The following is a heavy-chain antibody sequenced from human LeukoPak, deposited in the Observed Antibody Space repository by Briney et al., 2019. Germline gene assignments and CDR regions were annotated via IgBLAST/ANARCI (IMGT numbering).Heavy chain of an antibody. V-gene: IGHV3-48*02. CDR1: GFTFSNYG. CDR2: ISGSSDAI. J-gene: IGHJ4*02. Sequence: GGSLRLSCAASGFTFSNYGMNWVRQAPGKGLEWVSYISGSSDAIYYADSVKGRFTISRDNAKNSLYLEMNSLRDEDTAVYYCARAMRSGYDYWGQGTLVTVSS. D-gene: IGHD5-12*01. CDR3: ARAMRSGYDY.